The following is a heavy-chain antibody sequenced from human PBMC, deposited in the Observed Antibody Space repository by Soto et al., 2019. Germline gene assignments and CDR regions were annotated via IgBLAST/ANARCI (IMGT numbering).Heavy chain of an antibody. J-gene: IGHJ4*02. Sequence: SETLSLTCTVSSGSISSSSYYWGWIRQPPGKGLEWIGSIYYSGSTYYNPSLKSRVTISVDTSKNQFSLKLSSVTAADTAVYYCARHGDDFWSGYYDTGFDYWGQGTLVTVSS. CDR3: ARHGDDFWSGYYDTGFDY. D-gene: IGHD3-3*01. CDR1: SGSISSSSYY. V-gene: IGHV4-39*01. CDR2: IYYSGST.